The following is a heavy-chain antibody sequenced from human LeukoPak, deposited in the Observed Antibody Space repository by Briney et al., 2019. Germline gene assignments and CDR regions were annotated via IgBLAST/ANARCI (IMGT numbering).Heavy chain of an antibody. CDR2: ISGSGGST. J-gene: IGHJ4*02. V-gene: IGHV3-23*01. D-gene: IGHD6-19*01. CDR3: AKRDVWSSGWYNFDY. CDR1: GFTFSSYA. Sequence: GGSLRLSCAAPGFTFSSYAMSWVRQAPGKGLEWVSTISGSGGSTYYADSVKGRFTISRDNSKNTLYLQMNSLRAEDTAVYYCAKRDVWSSGWYNFDYWGQGTLVTVSS.